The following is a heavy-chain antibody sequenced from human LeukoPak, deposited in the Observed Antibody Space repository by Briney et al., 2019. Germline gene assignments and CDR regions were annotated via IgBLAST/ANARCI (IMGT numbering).Heavy chain of an antibody. CDR1: GGSISSSSYY. CDR2: IYHSGST. V-gene: IGHV4-39*01. J-gene: IGHJ4*02. CDR3: ARQEEQQLVLDYFDY. Sequence: PSETLSLTCTVSGGSISSSSYYWGWIRQPPGKRLEWIGSIYHSGSTYYNPSLKSRVTISVDTSKNQFSLKLSSVTAADTAVYYCARQEEQQLVLDYFDYWGQGTLVTVSS. D-gene: IGHD6-13*01.